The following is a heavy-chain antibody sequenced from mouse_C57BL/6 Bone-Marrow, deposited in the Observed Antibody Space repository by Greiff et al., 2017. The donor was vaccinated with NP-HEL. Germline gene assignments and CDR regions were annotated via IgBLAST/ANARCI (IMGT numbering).Heavy chain of an antibody. CDR1: GFTFSSYT. J-gene: IGHJ4*01. Sequence: EVQLVESGGGLVKPGGSLKLSCAASGFTFSSYTMSWVRQTPEKRLEWVATISGGGGNTYYPDSVKGRFTISRDNAKNTLYLQMSSLRSEDTALYYCAREGQQRYAMDYWGQGTSVTVSS. CDR3: AREGQQRYAMDY. CDR2: ISGGGGNT. V-gene: IGHV5-9*01.